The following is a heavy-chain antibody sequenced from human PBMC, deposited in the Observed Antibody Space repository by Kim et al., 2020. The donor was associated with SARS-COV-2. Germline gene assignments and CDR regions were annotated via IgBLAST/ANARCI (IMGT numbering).Heavy chain of an antibody. CDR1: GGSISSSSYY. CDR3: ARGTTKDYGENWFDP. CDR2: IYYSGST. D-gene: IGHD4-17*01. V-gene: IGHV4-39*07. Sequence: SETLSLTCTVSGGSISSSSYYWGWIRQPPGKGLEWIGSIYYSGSTYYNPSLKSRVTISVDTSKNQFSLKLSSVTAADTAVYYCARGTTKDYGENWFDPWGQGTLVTVSS. J-gene: IGHJ5*02.